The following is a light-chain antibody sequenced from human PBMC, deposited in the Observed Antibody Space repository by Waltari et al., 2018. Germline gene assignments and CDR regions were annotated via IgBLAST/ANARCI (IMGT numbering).Light chain of an antibody. CDR3: QQYDKFPLT. V-gene: IGKV1-33*01. Sequence: IDRTQFPSPLSDSLGGTGNNTCRATHDIRNHLNWYQHKPRRAPKLLVYDASQLESGVPSRFSGSRSGTYFTFTITSLQPEDTATYYCQQYDKFPLTFGGGTKVDI. J-gene: IGKJ4*01. CDR2: DAS. CDR1: HDIRNH.